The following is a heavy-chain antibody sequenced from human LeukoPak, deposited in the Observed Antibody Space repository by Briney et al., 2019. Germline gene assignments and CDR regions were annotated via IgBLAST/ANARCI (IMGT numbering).Heavy chain of an antibody. V-gene: IGHV3-11*01. CDR3: ARDGAYCGGDCSFGGWFDP. Sequence: PGGSLRLSCAASGFTFSDYYMSWIRQAPGKGLEWVSYISSSGSTIYYADSVKGRFTISRDNAKNSLYLQMNSLRAEDTAVYYCARDGAYCGGDCSFGGWFDPWGQGTLVTVSS. D-gene: IGHD2-21*02. CDR2: ISSSGSTI. CDR1: GFTFSDYY. J-gene: IGHJ5*02.